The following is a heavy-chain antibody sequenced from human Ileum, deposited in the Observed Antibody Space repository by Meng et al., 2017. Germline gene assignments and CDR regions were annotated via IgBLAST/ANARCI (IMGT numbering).Heavy chain of an antibody. CDR1: GRSIRSSDW. V-gene: IGHV4-4*02. CDR2: MNLGGSP. CDR3: AHIFDS. Sequence: QVQLPESGPGLVGPSGTLSLTCAVSGRSIRSSDWWSWVRQPPGKGLEWIAEMNLGGSPNYNPSLTSRVTMSVDKSNDHLSLQLTSVTAADTAVYYCAHIFDSWGQGTLVTVSS. J-gene: IGHJ4*02.